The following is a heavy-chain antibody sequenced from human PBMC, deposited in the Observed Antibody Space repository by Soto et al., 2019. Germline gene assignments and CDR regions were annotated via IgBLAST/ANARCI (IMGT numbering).Heavy chain of an antibody. V-gene: IGHV4-34*01. Sequence: QVQLQQWGAGLLKPSETLSLTCAVYGGSFSGYYWTWIRQPPGTGLEWIGEINHSGSTNYNPSLKSRVTISVDTSKNQFSLKLTSVTAADTAVYYCARDKITCLFDYWGQGTLFTVSA. D-gene: IGHD3-10*01. CDR1: GGSFSGYY. CDR3: ARDKITCLFDY. CDR2: INHSGST. J-gene: IGHJ4*02.